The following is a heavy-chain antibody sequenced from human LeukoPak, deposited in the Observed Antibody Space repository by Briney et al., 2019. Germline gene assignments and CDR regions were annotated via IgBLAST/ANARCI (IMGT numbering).Heavy chain of an antibody. Sequence: PGGSLRLSCAASGFTFSSYAMSWVRQAPGKGLEWVVFIRYDGSNDYYADSVRGRFSISRDNSKNTLYLQMSSLTPEDTAVYYCAKDLFTEWLPMDVWGKGTTVTVSS. CDR2: IRYDGSND. J-gene: IGHJ6*03. D-gene: IGHD3-3*01. CDR1: GFTFSSYA. CDR3: AKDLFTEWLPMDV. V-gene: IGHV3-30*02.